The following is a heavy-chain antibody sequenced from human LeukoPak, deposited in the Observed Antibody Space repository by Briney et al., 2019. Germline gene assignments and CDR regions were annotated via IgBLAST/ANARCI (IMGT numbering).Heavy chain of an antibody. Sequence: SETLSLTCAVYGGSFSGYYWSWIRQPPGKGLEWIGEINHSGSTNYNPSLKSRVTISVDTSKNQFSLKLGSVTAADTAVYYCARLRGRRYYYDSSGYRTTYFDYWGQGTLVTVSS. CDR1: GGSFSGYY. V-gene: IGHV4-34*01. D-gene: IGHD3-22*01. CDR2: INHSGST. J-gene: IGHJ4*02. CDR3: ARLRGRRYYYDSSGYRTTYFDY.